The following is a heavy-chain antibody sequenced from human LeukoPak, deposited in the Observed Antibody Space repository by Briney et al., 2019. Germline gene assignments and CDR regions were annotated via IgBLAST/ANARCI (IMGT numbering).Heavy chain of an antibody. J-gene: IGHJ4*02. D-gene: IGHD6-13*01. CDR2: ISGSGGST. V-gene: IGHV3-23*01. CDR3: AKDLPPGYSSRGYYFDY. CDR1: GFTFSSYA. Sequence: GSLRLSCSASGFTFSSYAMSWVRQAPGKGLEWVSAISGSGGSTYYADSVKGRFTISRDNSKNTLYLQMNSLRAEDTAVYYCAKDLPPGYSSRGYYFDYWGQGTLVTVSS.